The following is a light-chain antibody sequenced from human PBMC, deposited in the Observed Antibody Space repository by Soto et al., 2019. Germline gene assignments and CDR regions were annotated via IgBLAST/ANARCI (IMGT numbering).Light chain of an antibody. CDR2: DVS. V-gene: IGLV2-14*03. CDR3: SSYASGSTVV. CDR1: SSDVGGYNY. J-gene: IGLJ3*02. Sequence: QPASVSGSPGQSITISCTGTSSDVGGYNYVSWYQQHQGKAPKLMIYDVSKWPSGISNRFSGSKSGNTASLTISGLQAEDEADYYCSSYASGSTVVFGGGTKLTVL.